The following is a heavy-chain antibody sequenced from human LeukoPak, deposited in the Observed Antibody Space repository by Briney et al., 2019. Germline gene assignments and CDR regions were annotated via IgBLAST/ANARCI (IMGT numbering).Heavy chain of an antibody. CDR1: GFTFSSYE. Sequence: GGSLRLSCAASGFTFSSYEMNWGRQAPGKGLEWVAVISYDGSNKYYADSVKGRFTISRDNSKNTLYLQMNSLRAEDTAVYYCAKRGCSGGSCYGAFDIWGQGTMVTVSS. CDR3: AKRGCSGGSCYGAFDI. V-gene: IGHV3-30*18. J-gene: IGHJ3*02. CDR2: ISYDGSNK. D-gene: IGHD2-15*01.